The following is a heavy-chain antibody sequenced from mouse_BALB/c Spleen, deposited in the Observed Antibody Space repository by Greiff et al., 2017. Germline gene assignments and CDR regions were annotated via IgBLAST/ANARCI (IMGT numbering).Heavy chain of an antibody. Sequence: EVHLVESGPELVKPGASVKISCKASGYTFTDYNMHWVKQSHGKSLEWIGYIYPYNGGTGYNQKFKSKATLTVDNSSSTAYMELRSLTSEDSAVYYCASHYPLFAYWGQGTLVTVSA. CDR1: GYTFTDYN. CDR2: IYPYNGGT. V-gene: IGHV1S29*02. D-gene: IGHD5-5*01. J-gene: IGHJ3*01. CDR3: ASHYPLFAY.